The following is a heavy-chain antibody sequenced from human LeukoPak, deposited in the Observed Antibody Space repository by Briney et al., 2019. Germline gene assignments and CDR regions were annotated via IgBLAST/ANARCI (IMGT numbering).Heavy chain of an antibody. V-gene: IGHV3-48*01. CDR3: ARGVLAGYCSSTSCLKDYYYYYMDV. CDR1: GFTFSTAF. D-gene: IGHD2-2*01. CDR2: ISSSSSTI. J-gene: IGHJ6*03. Sequence: PGGSLRLSCTASGFTFSTAFMNWVRQAPGKGLEWVSYISSSSSTIYYADSVKGRFTISRDNAKNSPYLQMNSLRAEDTAVYYCARGVLAGYCSSTSCLKDYYYYYMDVWGKGTTVTVSS.